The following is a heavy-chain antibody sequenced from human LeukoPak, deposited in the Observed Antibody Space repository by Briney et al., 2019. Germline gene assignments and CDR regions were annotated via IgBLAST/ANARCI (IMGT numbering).Heavy chain of an antibody. J-gene: IGHJ4*02. Sequence: GGSLRLSCAASGFTVSSHYMSWVRQAPGKGLEWVSVIYSVGNTFYADSVKGRFTISRDNAKNSLYLQMSSLRVDDTAVYYCAREEPGDLGQAFHYWGQGTLATVSS. CDR3: AREEPGDLGQAFHY. CDR2: IYSVGNT. D-gene: IGHD7-27*01. V-gene: IGHV3-53*01. CDR1: GFTVSSHY.